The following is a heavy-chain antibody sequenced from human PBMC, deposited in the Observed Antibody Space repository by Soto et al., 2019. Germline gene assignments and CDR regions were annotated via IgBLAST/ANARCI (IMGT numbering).Heavy chain of an antibody. D-gene: IGHD3-10*01. Sequence: EVQLVEAGGGSVQPGGSLRLSCAASGFTFGSYDMHWVRQATGRSLEWVSSIDIVGDTYYQGSVKGRFTITRDNVKNSLYLQMTSLRAEDSAVYYCARDPSGEGFGEVSYGLDVWRHGTTVPVSS. V-gene: IGHV3-13*01. CDR3: ARDPSGEGFGEVSYGLDV. CDR2: IDIVGDT. CDR1: GFTFGSYD. J-gene: IGHJ6*02.